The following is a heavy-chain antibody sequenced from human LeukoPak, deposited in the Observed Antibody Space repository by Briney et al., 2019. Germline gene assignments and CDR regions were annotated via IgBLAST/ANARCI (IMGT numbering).Heavy chain of an antibody. V-gene: IGHV3-33*01. CDR2: IWYDGSNK. J-gene: IGHJ4*02. CDR3: ARGLFDSSGYYPDY. D-gene: IGHD3-22*01. Sequence: LXXAXSGFTXXXYGMXWVRQAPGKGLEWVAVIWYDGSNKYYADSVKGRFTISRDNSKNTLYLQMNSLRAEDTAVYYCARGLFDSSGYYPDYWGQGTLVTVSS. CDR1: GFTXXXYG.